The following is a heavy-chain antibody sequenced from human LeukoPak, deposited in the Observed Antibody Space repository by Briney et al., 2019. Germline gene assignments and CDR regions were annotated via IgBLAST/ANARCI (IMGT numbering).Heavy chain of an antibody. D-gene: IGHD3-10*01. Sequence: SVKVSCKASVYTFTGYYMHWVRQPPGQGLDCMGVIIPIFGTANYPQKFQGRVTITADESTSTAYMELSSLRSEDTAVYYCARAGITMVRGVIITSDNLYFDYWGQGTLVTVSS. V-gene: IGHV1-69*13. CDR3: ARAGITMVRGVIITSDNLYFDY. CDR2: IIPIFGTA. CDR1: VYTFTGYY. J-gene: IGHJ4*02.